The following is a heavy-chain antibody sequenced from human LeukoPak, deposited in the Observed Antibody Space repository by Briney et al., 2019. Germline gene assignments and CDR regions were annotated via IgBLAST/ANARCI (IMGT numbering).Heavy chain of an antibody. CDR1: GLTVTTNY. J-gene: IGHJ5*02. Sequence: SGGSLRLSCAASGLTVTTNYMNWVRQAPGKGLEWVAIVYSGGTTYYADSVRGRFTISRDKSKNTLCLQMNSLRADDTAVYYCARLEVRGVIGPWGQGTLVTVSS. V-gene: IGHV3-53*01. D-gene: IGHD3-10*01. CDR3: ARLEVRGVIGP. CDR2: VYSGGTT.